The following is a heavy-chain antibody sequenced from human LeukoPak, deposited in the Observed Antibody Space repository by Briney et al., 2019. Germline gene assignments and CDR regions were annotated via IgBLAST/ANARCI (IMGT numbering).Heavy chain of an antibody. V-gene: IGHV3-11*06. J-gene: IGHJ6*02. CDR3: AREWRGGDYPYYYYYGMDV. Sequence: GGSLRLSCAASGFTFSDYYMSWIRQAPGKGLEWVSYISSSSSYTNYADSVKGRFTISRDNAKNSLYLQMNSLRAEDTAVYYCAREWRGGDYPYYYYYGMDVWGQGTTVTVSS. CDR1: GFTFSDYY. CDR2: ISSSSSYT. D-gene: IGHD4-17*01.